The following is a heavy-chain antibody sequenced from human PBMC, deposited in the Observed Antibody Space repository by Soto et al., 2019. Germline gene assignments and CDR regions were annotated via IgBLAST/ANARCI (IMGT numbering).Heavy chain of an antibody. J-gene: IGHJ4*02. Sequence: ASVKVSCKASGYTFTDYYMHWVRQAPGQGLEWMGWINPNSGGTNYAQKFQGRVTMTRDTSISTAYMELNRLRSDDTAVYYCARDEGDGYNYYWGQRTLVTVSS. D-gene: IGHD5-12*01. CDR1: GYTFTDYY. CDR2: INPNSGGT. V-gene: IGHV1-2*02. CDR3: ARDEGDGYNYY.